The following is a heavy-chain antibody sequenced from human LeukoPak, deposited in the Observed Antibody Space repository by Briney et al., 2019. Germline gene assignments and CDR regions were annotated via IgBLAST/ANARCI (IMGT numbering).Heavy chain of an antibody. J-gene: IGHJ3*01. V-gene: IGHV3-48*02. CDR1: GFTFSSYA. CDR2: ITVSSSGI. D-gene: IGHD2-2*02. Sequence: GGSLRLSCAASGFTFSSYAMSWVRQAPGKGLEWVSYITVSSSGIYYADSVRGRFTISRDNAKSSLFLQMNSLRDEDTAVYYCARSHGYSFDLWGQGTMVIVSS. CDR3: ARSHGYSFDL.